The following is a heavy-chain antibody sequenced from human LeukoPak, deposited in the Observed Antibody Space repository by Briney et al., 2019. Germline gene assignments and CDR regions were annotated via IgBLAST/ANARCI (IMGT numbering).Heavy chain of an antibody. CDR1: GFTFNIYS. CDR2: ISGTSNYI. V-gene: IGHV3-21*01. D-gene: IGHD1-26*01. CDR3: ARGGGYGPFDY. J-gene: IGHJ4*02. Sequence: GGSLRLSCAASGFTFNIYSMNWVRQAPGKGLEWVSSISGTSNYIYYADSVKGRFTISRDNAKNSLYLHMNSLRAEDTAVYYCARGGGYGPFDYWGQGTQVTVSS.